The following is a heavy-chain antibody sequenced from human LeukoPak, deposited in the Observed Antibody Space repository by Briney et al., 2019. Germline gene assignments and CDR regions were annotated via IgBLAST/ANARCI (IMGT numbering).Heavy chain of an antibody. Sequence: PSETLSLTCIVSGGSVSNSNYCWGWIRQPPGKQLEWIGSIDYSGSPLYNPSLKSRVTISVDTSKNQFSLKLSPVTAADTAVYYCARPLDCNYGGTAFDIWGQGTMVTVSS. CDR1: GGSVSNSNYC. CDR2: IDYSGSP. D-gene: IGHD4-23*01. J-gene: IGHJ3*02. CDR3: ARPLDCNYGGTAFDI. V-gene: IGHV4-39*01.